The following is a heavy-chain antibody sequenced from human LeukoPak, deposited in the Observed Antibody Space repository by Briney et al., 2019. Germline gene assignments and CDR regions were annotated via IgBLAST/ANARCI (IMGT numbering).Heavy chain of an antibody. CDR2: ISGDGGTT. Sequence: GRSLRLSCAASGFPFSNYAMSWVRQAPGKGLECVSVISGDGGTTYYADSVKGRFTISRDNSKNTLYLQMNSLRAEDTAVYYCAKDQFSGYCSGGSCELDYWGQGTLVTVSS. CDR3: AKDQFSGYCSGGSCELDY. CDR1: GFPFSNYA. J-gene: IGHJ4*02. V-gene: IGHV3-23*01. D-gene: IGHD2-15*01.